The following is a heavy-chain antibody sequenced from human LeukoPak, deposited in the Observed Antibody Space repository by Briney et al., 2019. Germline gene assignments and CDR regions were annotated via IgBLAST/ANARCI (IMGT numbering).Heavy chain of an antibody. V-gene: IGHV3-48*03. CDR3: AEGVGGIAAAGPDY. D-gene: IGHD6-13*01. CDR2: ISSSGSTI. Sequence: GGSLRLSCAASGFTFSSYEMNWVRQAPGKGLEWVSYISSSGSTIYYADSVKGRFTISRDNSKNTLYLQMNSLRAEDTAVYYCAEGVGGIAAAGPDYWGQGTLVTVSS. J-gene: IGHJ4*02. CDR1: GFTFSSYE.